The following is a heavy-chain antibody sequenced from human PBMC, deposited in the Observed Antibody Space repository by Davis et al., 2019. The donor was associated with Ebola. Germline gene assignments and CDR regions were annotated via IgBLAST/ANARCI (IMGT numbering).Heavy chain of an antibody. D-gene: IGHD2-15*01. CDR3: ARGPRGVVDLYYFDY. Sequence: GESLKISCAASGFTFSSYGMHWVRQAPGKGLEWVAVIWYDGSNKYYADSVKGRFTISRDNSKNTLYLQMNSLRAEDTAVYYCARGPRGVVDLYYFDYWGQGTLVTVSS. CDR1: GFTFSSYG. V-gene: IGHV3-33*08. CDR2: IWYDGSNK. J-gene: IGHJ4*02.